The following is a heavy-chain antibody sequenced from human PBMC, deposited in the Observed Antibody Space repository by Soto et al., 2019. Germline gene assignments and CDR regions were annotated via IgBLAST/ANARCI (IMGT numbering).Heavy chain of an antibody. D-gene: IGHD7-27*01. Sequence: EVQLVESGGGLVQPGGSLRLSCAASGFTLSDHYMDWVRQAPGKGLEWVGRTRNKANRYTTEYAASVKGRFTISRDDSETSLYLQMNSLKTEDTAVYYCVRGAGERQKSGGYYYGLDVWGLGTTVTVSS. V-gene: IGHV3-72*01. J-gene: IGHJ6*02. CDR2: TRNKANRYTT. CDR1: GFTLSDHY. CDR3: VRGAGERQKSGGYYYGLDV.